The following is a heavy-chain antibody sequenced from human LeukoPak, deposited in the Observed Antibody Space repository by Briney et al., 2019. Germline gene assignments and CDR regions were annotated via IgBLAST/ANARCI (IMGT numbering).Heavy chain of an antibody. CDR3: AREGGSYYPHYYFHY. Sequence: PSETLSLTCAVYGGSFSGYYWSWIRQPPGKGLEWIGEINHSGSTNYNPSLKSRVTMSVDTSKNQFSLKLSSVTAADTAVYYCAREGGSYYPHYYFHYWGQGTLVTVSS. J-gene: IGHJ4*02. V-gene: IGHV4-34*01. D-gene: IGHD1-26*01. CDR1: GGSFSGYY. CDR2: INHSGST.